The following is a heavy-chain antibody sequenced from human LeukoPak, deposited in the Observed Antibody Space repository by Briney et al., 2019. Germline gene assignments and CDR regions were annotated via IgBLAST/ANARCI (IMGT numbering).Heavy chain of an antibody. Sequence: ASVKVSCKASGYTFTGYYMHWVRQAPGQGLEWMGWINPNSGGTNYAQKFQGRVTMTRDTSISTAYMELSRLRSDDTAVYYCAKSSRGSTLYYYYYYMDVWGKGTTVTVSS. CDR1: GYTFTGYY. CDR2: INPNSGGT. J-gene: IGHJ6*03. CDR3: AKSSRGSTLYYYYYYMDV. D-gene: IGHD3-10*01. V-gene: IGHV1-2*02.